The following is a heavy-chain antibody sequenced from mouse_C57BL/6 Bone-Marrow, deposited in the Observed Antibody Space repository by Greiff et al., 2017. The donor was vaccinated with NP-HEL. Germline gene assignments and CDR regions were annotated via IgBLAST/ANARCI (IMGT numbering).Heavy chain of an antibody. CDR2: ISSGSSTI. CDR3: ARSHGSSYNYAMDY. Sequence: EVMLVESGGGLVKPGGSLKLSCAASGFTFSDYGMHWVRQAPEKGLEWVAYISSGSSTIYYADTVKGRFTISRDNAKNTLFLQMTSLRSEDTAMYYCARSHGSSYNYAMDYWGQGTSVTVSS. CDR1: GFTFSDYG. D-gene: IGHD1-1*01. V-gene: IGHV5-17*01. J-gene: IGHJ4*01.